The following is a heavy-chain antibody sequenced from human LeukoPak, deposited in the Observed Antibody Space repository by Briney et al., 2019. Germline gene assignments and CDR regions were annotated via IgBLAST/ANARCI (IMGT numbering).Heavy chain of an antibody. CDR2: SHYSGTT. CDR3: ARFGTSSSRFFDQ. J-gene: IGHJ4*02. V-gene: IGHV4-59*01. D-gene: IGHD6-6*01. CDR1: GGSISAYY. Sequence: PSETLSLTCTVSGGSISAYYWSWIRPPPGKGLGWIGYSHYSGTTNYYPSLKSRVTIALDTSKNQFSLKLNSVTAADTAVYYCARFGTSSSRFFDQWGQGTLVTVSS.